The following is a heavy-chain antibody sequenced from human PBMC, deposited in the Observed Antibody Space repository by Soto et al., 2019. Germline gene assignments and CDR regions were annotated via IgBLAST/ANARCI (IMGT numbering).Heavy chain of an antibody. V-gene: IGHV1-69*13. Sequence: GASVKVSCKASGGTFSSYAISWVRQAPGQGLEWMGGIIPIFGTANYAQKFQGRVTITADESTSTAYMELSSLRSEDTAVYYCARAGGSSWYEDYYYGMDVWGQGTTVTVSS. CDR1: GGTFSSYA. CDR3: ARAGGSSWYEDYYYGMDV. J-gene: IGHJ6*02. D-gene: IGHD6-13*01. CDR2: IIPIFGTA.